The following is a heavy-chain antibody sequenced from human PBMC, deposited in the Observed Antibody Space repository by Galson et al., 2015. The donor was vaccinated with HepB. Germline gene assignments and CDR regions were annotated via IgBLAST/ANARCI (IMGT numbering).Heavy chain of an antibody. CDR1: GFTFSGYA. CDR2: INKSDGST. Sequence: SLRLSCAASGFTFSGYAMTWVRQAPGKGLEWVSTINKSDGSTYYADSVKGRFTISRDNSKNTLYLQMNSLRAEDTAVYYCAKVDTGTYRGGADYWGQGTPVTVSS. CDR3: AKVDTGTYRGGADY. D-gene: IGHD5-18*01. J-gene: IGHJ4*02. V-gene: IGHV3-23*01.